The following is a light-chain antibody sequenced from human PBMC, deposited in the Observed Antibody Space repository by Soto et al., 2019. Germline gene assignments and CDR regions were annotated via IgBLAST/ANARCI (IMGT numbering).Light chain of an antibody. CDR1: SSDVGGSNF. CDR2: DVA. CDR3: QAYDYSLTAVV. Sequence: QSALTQPASVSASPGQSITISCTGTSSDVGGSNFVSWYQQHPGKPPKLIIYDVATRPSGVSNRFSGSKSGSTASLIISRLQAEDEADYYCQAYDYSLTAVVFGGGTKLTVL. V-gene: IGLV2-14*03. J-gene: IGLJ3*02.